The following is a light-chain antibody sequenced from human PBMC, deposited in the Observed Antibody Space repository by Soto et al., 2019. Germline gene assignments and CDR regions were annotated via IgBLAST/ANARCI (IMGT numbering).Light chain of an antibody. Sequence: QYVLIQPPSASGTPGQRVTISCSGSSSNIGSNTVNWYQQLPGTAPKLLIYSNNQRPSGVPDRFSGSKSGTSASLAISGLQSEDEADYYCAAWDDSLNGVVFGGGTKLTVL. CDR2: SNN. CDR3: AAWDDSLNGVV. V-gene: IGLV1-44*01. J-gene: IGLJ3*02. CDR1: SSNIGSNT.